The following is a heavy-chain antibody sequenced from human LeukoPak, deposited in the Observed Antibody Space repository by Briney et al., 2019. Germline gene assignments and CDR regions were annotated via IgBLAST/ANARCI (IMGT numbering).Heavy chain of an antibody. CDR3: ARDMFRGAPDYFDY. CDR1: GFTFSSYP. Sequence: GGSLRLSCAASGFTFSSYPMHWVRQAPGKGLEWVAVIAYDGSIKLYADSVKGRFIISRDDFKNTLYLQMNGLRGEDTAVYYCARDMFRGAPDYFDYWGQGTLVTVSS. CDR2: IAYDGSIK. J-gene: IGHJ4*02. D-gene: IGHD3-10*01. V-gene: IGHV3-30*04.